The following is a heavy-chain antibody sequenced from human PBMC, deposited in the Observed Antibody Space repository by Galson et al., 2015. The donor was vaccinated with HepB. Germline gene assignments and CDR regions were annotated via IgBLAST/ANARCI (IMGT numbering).Heavy chain of an antibody. CDR1: GFTFSNAW. D-gene: IGHD2-2*02. Sequence: SLRLSCAVSGFTFSNAWMTWVRQAPGKGLEWVGRIKSKTDGETTDYAAPVKGRFTISRDDSENTLFLQMNSLNAEDTGLYYCTTGPSTYCSSTGCNTSDYWGQGTLVTVSS. J-gene: IGHJ4*02. CDR3: TTGPSTYCSSTGCNTSDY. V-gene: IGHV3-15*01. CDR2: IKSKTDGETT.